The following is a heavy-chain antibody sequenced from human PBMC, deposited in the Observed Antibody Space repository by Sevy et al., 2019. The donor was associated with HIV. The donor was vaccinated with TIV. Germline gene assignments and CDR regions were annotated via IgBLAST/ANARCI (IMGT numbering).Heavy chain of an antibody. D-gene: IGHD2-2*01. J-gene: IGHJ6*02. CDR1: GFTVSSNY. V-gene: IGHV3-53*01. CDR3: ARDQVVVVPAAPGGYYYGMDV. Sequence: GGSLRLSCAASGFTVSSNYMSWVRQAPGKGLEWISVIYSGGSTYYADSVKGRFTISRDNSKNTLYLQMNSLRAEDTAVYYCARDQVVVVPAAPGGYYYGMDVWGQGTTVTVSS. CDR2: IYSGGST.